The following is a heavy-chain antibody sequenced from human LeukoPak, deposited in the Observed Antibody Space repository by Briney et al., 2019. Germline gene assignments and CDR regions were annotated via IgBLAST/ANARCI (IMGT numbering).Heavy chain of an antibody. CDR2: ISAYNGNT. V-gene: IGHV1-18*01. CDR1: GYIFTSYG. D-gene: IGHD4-17*01. J-gene: IGHJ5*02. Sequence: ASVKVSCKTSGYIFTSYGISWVRQAPGQGLEWMGWISAYNGNTDYAQKLQGRVTMTTDTSTSTAYMELRSLRSDDTAVYYCARDSGYGDLETFDPWGQGTLVTVSS. CDR3: ARDSGYGDLETFDP.